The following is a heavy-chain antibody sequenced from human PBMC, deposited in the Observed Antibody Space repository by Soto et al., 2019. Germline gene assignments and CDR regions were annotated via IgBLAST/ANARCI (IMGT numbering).Heavy chain of an antibody. Sequence: ETLSLTCTVSSSSVSSYYWNWIRQSPGKGLEWIGYIYYSGYTNYNPSLKSRITISVDTSKNQFSLKLSSVTPADTAVYYCAGGGMTTVPYWGQGTLVTVSS. V-gene: IGHV4-59*02. CDR3: AGGGMTTVPY. J-gene: IGHJ4*02. D-gene: IGHD4-17*01. CDR1: SSSVSSYY. CDR2: IYYSGYT.